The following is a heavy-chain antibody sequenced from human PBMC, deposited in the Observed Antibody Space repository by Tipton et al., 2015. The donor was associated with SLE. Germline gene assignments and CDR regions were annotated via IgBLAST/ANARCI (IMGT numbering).Heavy chain of an antibody. CDR1: GGSISSYY. V-gene: IGHV4-59*12. CDR3: ARDPYNGEGY. Sequence: TLSLTCTVSGGSISSYYWSWIRQPPGKGLEWVGDIYYSGSTNYNPSLKSRVTISVGTSKNQFSLKLSSVTAADTAVYYCARDPYNGEGYWGQGTLVTVSS. D-gene: IGHD1-1*01. J-gene: IGHJ4*02. CDR2: IYYSGST.